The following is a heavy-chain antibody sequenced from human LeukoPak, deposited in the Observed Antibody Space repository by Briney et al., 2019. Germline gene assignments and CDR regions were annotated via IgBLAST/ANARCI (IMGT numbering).Heavy chain of an antibody. V-gene: IGHV4-39*07. CDR3: ARDHVVAARRFSY. CDR2: IYYSGST. J-gene: IGHJ4*02. Sequence: PSETLSLTCTVSGGSISSSSYYWGWIRQPPGKGLEWIGSIYYSGSTYYNPSLKSRVTISVDTSKNQFSLKLSSVTAADTAVYYCARDHVVAARRFSYWGQGTLVTVSS. CDR1: GGSISSSSYY. D-gene: IGHD6-6*01.